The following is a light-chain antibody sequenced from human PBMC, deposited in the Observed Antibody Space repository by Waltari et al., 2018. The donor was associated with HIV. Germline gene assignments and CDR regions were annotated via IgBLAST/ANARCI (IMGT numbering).Light chain of an antibody. Sequence: QSVLTQPPSASGPPGQRVTISCSGCNSNIGSNSVHWYQQLPGTAPRLLLYSTNQRPSRVPDRFSGSKSGTSASLAISGLQSEDEADYYCATWDDNLNGVIFGGGTKLTVL. V-gene: IGLV1-44*01. J-gene: IGLJ2*01. CDR3: ATWDDNLNGVI. CDR1: NSNIGSNS. CDR2: STN.